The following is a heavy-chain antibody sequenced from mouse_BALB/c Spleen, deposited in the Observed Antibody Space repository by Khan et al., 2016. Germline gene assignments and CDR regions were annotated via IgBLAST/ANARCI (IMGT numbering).Heavy chain of an antibody. Sequence: QVQLKESGPELVRPGVSVKISCKASGYTFTDYAMHWVKQSHAKSLEWIGVISTYYGNTNYNQKFKGKATMTVDKSSSTAYMELARLTSEDSAIYYCARRDRYDDYYAMNYWGQGTSVTVSS. CDR3: ARRDRYDDYYAMNY. CDR1: GYTFTDYA. V-gene: IGHV1S137*01. CDR2: ISTYYGNT. D-gene: IGHD2-14*01. J-gene: IGHJ4*01.